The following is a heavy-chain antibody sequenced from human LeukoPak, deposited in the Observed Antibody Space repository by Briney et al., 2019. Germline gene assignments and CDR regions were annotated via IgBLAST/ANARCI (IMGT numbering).Heavy chain of an antibody. V-gene: IGHV1-46*01. CDR2: INPSGGST. D-gene: IGHD3-3*01. CDR1: GYTFTSYY. Sequence: GASVKVSCKASGYTFTSYYMHWVRQAPGQGLEWRGVINPSGGSTSYAQKFQGRVTMTTDMSTSTVYMELSSLRSEETAVCYCARDFSITIFGVVITAYYFDYWGQGTLVTVSS. CDR3: ARDFSITIFGVVITAYYFDY. J-gene: IGHJ4*02.